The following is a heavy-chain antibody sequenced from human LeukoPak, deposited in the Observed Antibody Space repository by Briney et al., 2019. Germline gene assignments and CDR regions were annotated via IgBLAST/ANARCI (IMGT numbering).Heavy chain of an antibody. Sequence: SETLSLTCTVSGGSISSYYWSWIRQPPGRGQEWIGYIYYSGSTNYNPSLKSRVTISVDTSKNQFSLKLSSVTAADTAVYYCARYITGTGGNWFDPWGQGTLVTVSS. CDR2: IYYSGST. V-gene: IGHV4-59*08. CDR1: GGSISSYY. D-gene: IGHD1-20*01. CDR3: ARYITGTGGNWFDP. J-gene: IGHJ5*02.